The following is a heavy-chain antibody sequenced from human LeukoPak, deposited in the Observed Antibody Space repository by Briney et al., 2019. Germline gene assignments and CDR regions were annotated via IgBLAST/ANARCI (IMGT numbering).Heavy chain of an antibody. CDR2: IYSGGGT. Sequence: PGGSLRLSCAASGFTFSSYGMSWVRQAPGKGLEWVSVIYSGGGTNYADSVKGRFTISRDKSKNTVYLQMNSLRADDTAVYYCATPRDTNAFDIWGQGTMVTVSS. J-gene: IGHJ3*02. V-gene: IGHV3-53*01. CDR3: ATPRDTNAFDI. D-gene: IGHD3-10*01. CDR1: GFTFSSYG.